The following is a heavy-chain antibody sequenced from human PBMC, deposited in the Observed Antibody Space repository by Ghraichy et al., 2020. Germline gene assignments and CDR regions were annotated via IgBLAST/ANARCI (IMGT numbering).Heavy chain of an antibody. Sequence: ASVKVSCKASGYTFSSYGINWVRQATGQGLEWMGWISAYSGNTNYAQKFQGRVSMTRDTSTSTAYMELRSLRSDDTAVYYCARGKVWTGYHASYYYYGMDVWGQGTTVTVSS. V-gene: IGHV1-18*04. CDR1: GYTFSSYG. CDR2: ISAYSGNT. CDR3: ARGKVWTGYHASYYYYGMDV. D-gene: IGHD3/OR15-3a*01. J-gene: IGHJ6*01.